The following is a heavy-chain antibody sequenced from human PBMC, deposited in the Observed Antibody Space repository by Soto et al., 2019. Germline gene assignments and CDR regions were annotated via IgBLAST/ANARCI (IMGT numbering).Heavy chain of an antibody. CDR1: GFTFSSYG. Sequence: QVQLVESGGGMVQPGRSLRLSCAASGFTFSSYGMHWVRQAPGKGLEWVAVISYDGSNKYYADSVKGRFTISRDNSKNTLYLQMNSLRAEDTAVYYCAKDTAYDYGDRYPDYWGQGTLVTVSS. CDR2: ISYDGSNK. V-gene: IGHV3-30*18. J-gene: IGHJ4*02. CDR3: AKDTAYDYGDRYPDY. D-gene: IGHD4-17*01.